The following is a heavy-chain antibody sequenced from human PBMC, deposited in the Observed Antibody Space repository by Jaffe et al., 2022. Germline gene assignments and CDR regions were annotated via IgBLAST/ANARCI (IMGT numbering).Heavy chain of an antibody. Sequence: EVQLLESGGGLVQPGGSLRLSCAASGFTFSSYAMSWVRQAPGKGLEWVSAISGSGGSTYYADSVKGRFTISRDNSKNTLYLQMNSLRAEDTAVYYCAKDDCSSTSCPYYYYYYYMDVWGKGTTVTVSS. CDR1: GFTFSSYA. J-gene: IGHJ6*03. CDR2: ISGSGGST. CDR3: AKDDCSSTSCPYYYYYYYMDV. D-gene: IGHD2-2*01. V-gene: IGHV3-23*01.